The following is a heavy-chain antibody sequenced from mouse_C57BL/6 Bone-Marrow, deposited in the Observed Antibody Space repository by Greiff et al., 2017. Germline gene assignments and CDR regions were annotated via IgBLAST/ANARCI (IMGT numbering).Heavy chain of an antibody. CDR2: IHPSDSDT. J-gene: IGHJ3*01. CDR3: APFYSNYVGFAY. Sequence: VQLQQPGAELVKPGASVKVSCKASGYTFTSYWMHWVKQRPGQGLEWIGRIHPSDSDTNYNQKVKGKATLTVDKSSSTAYMQLSSLTSEDSAVYYCAPFYSNYVGFAYWGQGTLVNVSA. CDR1: GYTFTSYW. D-gene: IGHD2-5*01. V-gene: IGHV1-74*01.